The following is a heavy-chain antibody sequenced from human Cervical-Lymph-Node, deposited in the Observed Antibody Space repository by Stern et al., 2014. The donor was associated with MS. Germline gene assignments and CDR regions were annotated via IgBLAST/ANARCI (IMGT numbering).Heavy chain of an antibody. V-gene: IGHV3-21*01. Sequence: EVQLVQSGGGLVKPGGSLRLSCAASGFTFSIYNMNWVRQAPGKGLEWVSSISSSSSYIYYADSVKGRFTISRDNAKNSLYLQMNSLRAEDTAVYYCARDLGLYSGSYLGFDYWCQGTLVTVSS. D-gene: IGHD1-26*01. J-gene: IGHJ4*02. CDR1: GFTFSIYN. CDR2: ISSSSSYI. CDR3: ARDLGLYSGSYLGFDY.